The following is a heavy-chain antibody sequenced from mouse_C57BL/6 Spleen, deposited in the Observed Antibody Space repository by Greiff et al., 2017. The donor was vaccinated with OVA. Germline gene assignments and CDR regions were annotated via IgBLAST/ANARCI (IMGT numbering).Heavy chain of an antibody. CDR2: IWSGGST. V-gene: IGHV2-2*01. D-gene: IGHD3-3*01. Sequence: QVQLQQSGPGLVQPSQSLSITCTVSGFSLTSYGVHWVRQSPGKGLEWLGVIWSGGSTDSNAAFISRLSISKDNSKSQVFFKMNSLQADDTAIYYCARAPGDDYAMDYWGQGTSVTVSS. CDR1: GFSLTSYG. CDR3: ARAPGDDYAMDY. J-gene: IGHJ4*01.